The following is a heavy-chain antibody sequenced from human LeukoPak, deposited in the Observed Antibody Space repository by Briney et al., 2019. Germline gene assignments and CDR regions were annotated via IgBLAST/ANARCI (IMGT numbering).Heavy chain of an antibody. D-gene: IGHD6-13*01. CDR3: ARDLAAAGPDY. J-gene: IGHJ4*02. CDR1: GGTFSSYA. CDR2: IIPIFGTA. V-gene: IGHV1-69*05. Sequence: SVKVSCKASGGTFSSYAISWVRQAPGQGLEWMGGIIPIFGTANYAQKFQGRVTITRDTSASTAYMELSSLRSEDTAVYYCARDLAAAGPDYWGQGTLVTVSS.